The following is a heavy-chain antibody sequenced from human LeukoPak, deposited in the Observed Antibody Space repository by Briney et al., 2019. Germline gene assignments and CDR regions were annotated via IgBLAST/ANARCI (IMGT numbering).Heavy chain of an antibody. Sequence: ASVKVSCKASVYTFPTYGISWVRQAPGQGLEWMGWISAYNGNTNYAQKLQGRVTMTTDTSTTTAYMELRSLRSDDTAMYYCARESRRCSSTNCYFDYWGQGTLVTVSS. J-gene: IGHJ4*02. CDR3: ARESRRCSSTNCYFDY. D-gene: IGHD2-2*01. CDR2: ISAYNGNT. V-gene: IGHV1-18*01. CDR1: VYTFPTYG.